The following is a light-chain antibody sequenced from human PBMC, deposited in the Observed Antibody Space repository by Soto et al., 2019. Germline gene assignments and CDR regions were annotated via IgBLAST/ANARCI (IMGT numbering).Light chain of an antibody. J-gene: IGKJ5*01. CDR1: QSVSSY. CDR2: DAS. Sequence: EIVLTQSPATLSLSPGERATLSCRASQSVSSYLGWYQQKPGQAPRLLIYDASNRATGIPARFSDSGSGTDSTLTISSLEPEAFAVYYCQQTSNWITFGQGTRLESK. CDR3: QQTSNWIT. V-gene: IGKV3-11*01.